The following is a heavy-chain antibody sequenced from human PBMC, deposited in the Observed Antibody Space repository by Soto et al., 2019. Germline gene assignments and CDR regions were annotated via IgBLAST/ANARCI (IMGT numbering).Heavy chain of an antibody. CDR3: AREPLCGGRCYDNYFDP. Sequence: ASVQVSCKASGYTFIAYYVHWVRQAPGQGLEWMGWINPNNGDTDYAQKFQGRVTMTRDTSIRTAYLELRSLISEDTAVYYCAREPLCGGRCYDNYFDPWGQGTLVTVSS. V-gene: IGHV1-2*02. J-gene: IGHJ5*02. CDR2: INPNNGDT. CDR1: GYTFIAYY. D-gene: IGHD2-15*01.